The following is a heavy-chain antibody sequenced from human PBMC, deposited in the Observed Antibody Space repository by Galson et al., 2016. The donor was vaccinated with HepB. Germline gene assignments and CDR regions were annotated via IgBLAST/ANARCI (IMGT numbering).Heavy chain of an antibody. CDR3: ARDSGYCNNINCKGDAFDM. D-gene: IGHD2-2*01. V-gene: IGHV3-66*01. Sequence: SLRLSCAASGFSVSTNYMTWVRQAPGKGLEWVSVIYSLNRTYYADSVKGRFSISRDHAKNSLFLQMNSLRAEDTAVYYCARDSGYCNNINCKGDAFDMWGQGTMVTVSS. CDR1: GFSVSTNY. CDR2: IYSLNRT. J-gene: IGHJ3*02.